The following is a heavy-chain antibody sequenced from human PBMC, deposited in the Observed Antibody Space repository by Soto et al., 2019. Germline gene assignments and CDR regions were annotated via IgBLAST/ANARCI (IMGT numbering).Heavy chain of an antibody. CDR2: ISYDGSNK. J-gene: IGHJ2*01. CDR3: AKGLAYCGGDCYSHFDL. Sequence: QVQLVESGGGVVQPGRSLRLSCAASGFTFSSYGMHWVRQAPGKGLEWVAVISYDGSNKYYADSVKGRFTISRDNSSNXXYLQMNSLRAEETAVYYCAKGLAYCGGDCYSHFDLWGRGTLVTVSS. V-gene: IGHV3-30*18. CDR1: GFTFSSYG. D-gene: IGHD2-21*02.